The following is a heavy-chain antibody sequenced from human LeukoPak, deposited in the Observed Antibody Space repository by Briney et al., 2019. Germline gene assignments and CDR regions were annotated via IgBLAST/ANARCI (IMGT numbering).Heavy chain of an antibody. J-gene: IGHJ3*02. CDR2: IYSGGST. D-gene: IGHD6-19*01. CDR1: GFTVSSNY. CDR3: ARGDSGWYTDDAFDI. Sequence: GGSLRLSCAASGFTVSSNYMSWVRQAPGKGLEWVSVIYSGGSTYYADSVKGRFTISRDNSKNTLYLQMNSLRAEDTAVYYCARGDSGWYTDDAFDIWGQGTMVTVSS. V-gene: IGHV3-53*01.